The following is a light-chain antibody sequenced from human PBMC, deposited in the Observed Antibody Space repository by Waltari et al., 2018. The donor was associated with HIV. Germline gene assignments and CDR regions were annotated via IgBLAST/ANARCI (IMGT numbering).Light chain of an antibody. CDR3: AAWGDSLTSFV. J-gene: IGLJ1*01. Sequence: QSVLTQPPSASETPGQGVTIPCSGSSPNIESNYVYWYQHLPGTAPKLLIYRNNQRPSGVPDRFSGSKSGTSASLAISGLRAEDEADYYCAAWGDSLTSFVFGTGTKVTVL. CDR2: RNN. V-gene: IGLV1-47*01. CDR1: SPNIESNY.